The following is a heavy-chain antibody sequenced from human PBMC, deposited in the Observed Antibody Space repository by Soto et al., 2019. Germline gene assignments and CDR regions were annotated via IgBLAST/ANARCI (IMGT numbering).Heavy chain of an antibody. CDR3: ARSPSSGYPFDY. CDR2: IIPIFGTA. CDR1: GGTFSSYA. Sequence: SVKVSCKASGGTFSSYAISWVRQAPGQGLEWMGGIIPIFGTANYAQKFQGRVTITADESTSTAYMELSSLRSEDTAVYYCARSPSSGYPFDYWGQGTLVTVSS. V-gene: IGHV1-69*13. J-gene: IGHJ4*02. D-gene: IGHD3-3*01.